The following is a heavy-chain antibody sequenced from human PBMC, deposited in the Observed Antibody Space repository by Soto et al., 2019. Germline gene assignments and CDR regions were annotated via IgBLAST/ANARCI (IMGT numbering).Heavy chain of an antibody. D-gene: IGHD6-6*01. CDR3: ARGSSIAGLYYGMDV. V-gene: IGHV4-30-2*05. J-gene: IGHJ6*02. CDR2: IYHSGST. CDR1: GGSISSGGYS. Sequence: SETLSLTCAVSGGSISSGGYSWSWIRQPPGKGLEWIGYIYHSGSTYYNPSLKSRVTISLDTSNNQFSLKLSSVTAADTAVYYCARGSSIAGLYYGMDVWGQGTTVTVS.